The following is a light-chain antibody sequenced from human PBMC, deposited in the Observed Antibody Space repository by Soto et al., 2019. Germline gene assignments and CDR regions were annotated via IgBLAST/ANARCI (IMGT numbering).Light chain of an antibody. CDR2: DTS. CDR3: QQYGTSRLT. Sequence: EIVLTQSPGTLSLSPGERATLSCRASQSVSSSYLAWYQQKPGQAPRLLIYDTSSRATGIPDRFSGSGSGTSFTLTISRLEPEDFAVYYCQQYGTSRLTFGGGTKVEIK. V-gene: IGKV3-20*01. J-gene: IGKJ4*01. CDR1: QSVSSSY.